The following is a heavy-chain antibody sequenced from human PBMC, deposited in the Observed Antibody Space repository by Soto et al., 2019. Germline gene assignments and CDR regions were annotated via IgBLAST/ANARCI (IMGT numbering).Heavy chain of an antibody. CDR2: IYSGETT. D-gene: IGHD2-21*02. J-gene: IGHJ4*02. V-gene: IGHV3-53*01. CDR1: GFNVNSDY. CDR3: TRDGRGLGRLSLFEY. Sequence: EVQLVESGGGFIHPGGSLRLSCAASGFNVNSDYMNWVRQTPGKGLEWVASIYSGETTYYADSVRGRFTISSDKSKNTLYFQLSSLRIEDTAVYYCTRDGRGLGRLSLFEYWGQGVLVTVSS.